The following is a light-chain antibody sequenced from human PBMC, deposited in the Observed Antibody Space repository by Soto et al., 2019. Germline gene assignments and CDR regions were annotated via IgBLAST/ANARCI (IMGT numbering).Light chain of an antibody. V-gene: IGLV2-14*01. CDR2: EVT. CDR3: NSYTSSSTYV. J-gene: IGLJ1*01. CDR1: SSDLDDY. Sequence: QSVLTQPASVSGSPGQSITISCTGTSSDLDDYVSWYQQHPGKAPKLIIYEVTNRPSGVSNSFSGSKSGNTASLTISGLQAEDEADYYCNSYTSSSTYVFGTGTKVNVL.